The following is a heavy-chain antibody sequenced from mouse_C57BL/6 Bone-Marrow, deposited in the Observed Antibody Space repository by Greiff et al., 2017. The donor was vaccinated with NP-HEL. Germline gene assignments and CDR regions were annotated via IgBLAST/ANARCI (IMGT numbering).Heavy chain of an antibody. CDR1: GYSFTGYY. CDR2: INPSTGGT. CDR3: ARFSGTSY. D-gene: IGHD3-3*01. V-gene: IGHV1-42*01. J-gene: IGHJ4*01. Sequence: VQLQQSGPELVKPGASVKISCKASGYSFTGYYMNWVKQSPEKSLEWIGEINPSTGGTTYNQKFKAKATLTVDKSSSTAYMQLKSLTSEDSAVYYSARFSGTSYWGQGTSVTVSS.